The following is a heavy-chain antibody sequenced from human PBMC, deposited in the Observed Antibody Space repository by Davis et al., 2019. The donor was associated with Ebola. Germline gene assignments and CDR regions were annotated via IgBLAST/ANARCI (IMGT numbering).Heavy chain of an antibody. D-gene: IGHD3-16*01. V-gene: IGHV4-4*01. Sequence: MPGGSLRLSCAVSGGSITSSNWWSWVRQTPGKGLEYIGEILHSGHTNYNPSLESRVTISLDKSKNQFSLNLDSVTAADTAVYCCARVGAATGGELDYWGQGALVTVSS. CDR1: GGSITSSNW. J-gene: IGHJ4*02. CDR2: ILHSGHT. CDR3: ARVGAATGGELDY.